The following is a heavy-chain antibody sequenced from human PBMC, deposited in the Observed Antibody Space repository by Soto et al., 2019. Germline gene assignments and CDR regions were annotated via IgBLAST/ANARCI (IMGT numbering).Heavy chain of an antibody. CDR2: IYYSGST. V-gene: IGHV4-31*03. Sequence: TSETLSLTCTVSGGSISSVGYYWSWIRQHPGKGLEWIGYIYYSGSTYYNPSLKSRVTISVDTSKNQFSLKLSSVTAADTAVYYCARRYSSAFDIWGQGTMVTVSS. CDR1: GGSISSVGYY. J-gene: IGHJ3*02. CDR3: ARRYSSAFDI. D-gene: IGHD6-13*01.